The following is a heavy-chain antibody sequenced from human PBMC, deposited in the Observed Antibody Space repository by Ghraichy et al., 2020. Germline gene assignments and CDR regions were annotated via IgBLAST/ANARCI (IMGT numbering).Heavy chain of an antibody. J-gene: IGHJ2*01. CDR1: GFTFGDYA. D-gene: IGHD3-22*01. V-gene: IGHV3-49*04. CDR2: IRSKAYGGTT. CDR3: TRDYYDSSLWYFDL. Sequence: GGSLRLSCTASGFTFGDYAMSWVRQAPGKGLEWVGFIRSKAYGGTTEYAASVKGRFTISRDDSKSIAYLQMNSLKTEDTAVYYCTRDYYDSSLWYFDLWGRGTLVTVSS.